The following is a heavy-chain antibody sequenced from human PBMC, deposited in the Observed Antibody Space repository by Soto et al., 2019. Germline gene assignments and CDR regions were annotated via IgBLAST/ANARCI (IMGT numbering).Heavy chain of an antibody. CDR3: ARDQSSSSWYGVDP. Sequence: SETLTLTCAVSDGSIIRRDGWSWVRQPLGKGVEWVGEIYHSGSTNYNPSLKSRVTISVDKSKNQFSLKLSSVTGADTAVYFCARDQSSSSWYGVDPWGQGTLVTVSS. D-gene: IGHD6-13*01. CDR1: DGSIIRRDG. J-gene: IGHJ5*02. V-gene: IGHV4-4*02. CDR2: IYHSGST.